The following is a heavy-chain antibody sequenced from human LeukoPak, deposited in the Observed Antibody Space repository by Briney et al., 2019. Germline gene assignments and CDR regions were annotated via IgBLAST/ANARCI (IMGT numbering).Heavy chain of an antibody. J-gene: IGHJ3*01. V-gene: IGHV4-39*01. D-gene: IGHD2-15*01. CDR3: ARHCCSGPAKRVFDV. Sequence: PSETLSLTCTVSGGSIISSDYHWGWVRQPPGKGLEWIGTISYSGNTDYNPSLRSRVTISVDTSNNQFWLRLGSVTAADTAVYHCARHCCSGPAKRVFDVWGQGRMVTVS. CDR2: ISYSGNT. CDR1: GGSIISSDYH.